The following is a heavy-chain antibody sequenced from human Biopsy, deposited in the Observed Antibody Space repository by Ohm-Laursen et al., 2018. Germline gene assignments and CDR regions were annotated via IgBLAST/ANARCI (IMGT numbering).Heavy chain of an antibody. CDR1: GFSFTGYY. Sequence: ASVKVSCKASGFSFTGYYIHWVRQAPGQGLEWMGWISPKSGDTNYAHKFQGNITMSRDTSMSTAYMEMSRLRCDDTAVYYCALQSVAQMKNFDYWGQGTLVTVSS. CDR2: ISPKSGDT. V-gene: IGHV1-2*02. CDR3: ALQSVAQMKNFDY. D-gene: IGHD6-19*01. J-gene: IGHJ4*02.